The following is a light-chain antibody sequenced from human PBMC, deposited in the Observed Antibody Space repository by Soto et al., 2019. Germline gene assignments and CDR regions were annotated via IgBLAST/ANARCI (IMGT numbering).Light chain of an antibody. V-gene: IGLV2-11*01. CDR3: SSYAGSNTFVM. CDR2: DVN. CDR1: SSDIGGFNY. Sequence: QSALTQPRSVSGSPGQSVTISCTATSSDIGGFNYVSWYQHYPGKAPKLMIYDVNQRPSGVPDRFFGSKSGNTASLTISGLQAEDEADYYCSSYAGSNTFVMFGGGTKVTVL. J-gene: IGLJ3*02.